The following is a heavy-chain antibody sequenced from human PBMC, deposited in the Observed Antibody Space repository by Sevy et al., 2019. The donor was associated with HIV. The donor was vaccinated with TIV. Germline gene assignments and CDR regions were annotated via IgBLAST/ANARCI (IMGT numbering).Heavy chain of an antibody. D-gene: IGHD3-3*01. J-gene: IGHJ6*02. V-gene: IGHV3-43D*04. CDR1: GFTFDDYA. CDR2: ISWDGGST. Sequence: GGSLRLSCAASGFTFDDYAMHWVRQAPGKGLEWVSLISWDGGSTYYADSVKGRFTICRNNSKNSLYLQMNSLRAEDNALYYCAKDKARYYDFWSGSYYYYYGMDVWGQGTTVTVSS. CDR3: AKDKARYYDFWSGSYYYYYGMDV.